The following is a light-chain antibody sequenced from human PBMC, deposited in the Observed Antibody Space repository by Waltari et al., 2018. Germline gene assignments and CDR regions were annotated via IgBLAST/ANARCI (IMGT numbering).Light chain of an antibody. CDR1: NSDIGNYNL. CDR2: EFS. CDR3: CSYAGSYNFEV. J-gene: IGLJ1*01. V-gene: IGLV2-23*02. Sequence: QSALTQPASVSGSPGQSIAISCSGTNSDIGNYNLVSWFQQHPGKAPKLMIFEFSKRPSGIFSRFSGPKSGNTASRTISGPQPEHEANYFCCSYAGSYNFEVFGTGTKVTVL.